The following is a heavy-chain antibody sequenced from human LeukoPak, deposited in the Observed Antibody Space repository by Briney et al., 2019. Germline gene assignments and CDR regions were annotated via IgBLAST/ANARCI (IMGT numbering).Heavy chain of an antibody. V-gene: IGHV4-34*01. CDR2: INHSGST. CDR1: GGSFSGYY. CDR3: ARGRSPSMVRGVITFWFDP. Sequence: SETLSLTCAVYGGSFSGYYWSWIRQPPGKGLEWIGEINHSGSTNYNPSLKSRVTISVDTSKNQLSLKLSSVTAADTAVYYCARGRSPSMVRGVITFWFDPWGQGTLVTVSS. J-gene: IGHJ5*02. D-gene: IGHD3-10*01.